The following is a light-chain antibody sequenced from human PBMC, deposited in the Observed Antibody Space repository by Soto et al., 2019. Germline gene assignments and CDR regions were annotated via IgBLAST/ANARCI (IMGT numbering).Light chain of an antibody. J-gene: IGKJ3*01. CDR1: QSVSSY. Sequence: EIVLTQSPATLSLSPGERATLSCRASQSVSSYLAWYQQKPGQAPRLLIYDASNRATGIPARFSGSGSGTEFTLTIISLEPEDFSVYYFQQRSNWPPFTFGPGTKVDIK. CDR3: QQRSNWPPFT. CDR2: DAS. V-gene: IGKV3-11*01.